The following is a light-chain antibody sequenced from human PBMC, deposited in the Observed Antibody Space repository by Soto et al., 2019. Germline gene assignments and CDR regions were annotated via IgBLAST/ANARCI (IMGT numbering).Light chain of an antibody. J-gene: IGKJ1*01. CDR3: QHYNSYSEA. Sequence: DIQMTQSPSTLSGSVGDRVTITCRASQTISSWLAWYQQKPGKPPKLLIYKASTLKSGVPSRFSGSGPGTEFTLTISRLQPDDFATYYCQHYNSYSEAFGQGTKVDLK. V-gene: IGKV1-5*03. CDR1: QTISSW. CDR2: KAS.